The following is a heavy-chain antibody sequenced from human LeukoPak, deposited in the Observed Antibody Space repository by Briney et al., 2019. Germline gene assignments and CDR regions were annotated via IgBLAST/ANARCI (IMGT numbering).Heavy chain of an antibody. J-gene: IGHJ3*02. CDR1: GGSISSSSYY. CDR2: IYYSGST. V-gene: IGHV4-39*01. Sequence: SETLSLSCTVSGGSISSSSYYWGWIRQPPGKGLEWIGSIYYSGSTYYNPSLKSRVTISVDTSKNQFSLKLSSVTAADTAVYYCARGSQDGYNTFDIWGQGTMVTVSS. D-gene: IGHD5-24*01. CDR3: ARGSQDGYNTFDI.